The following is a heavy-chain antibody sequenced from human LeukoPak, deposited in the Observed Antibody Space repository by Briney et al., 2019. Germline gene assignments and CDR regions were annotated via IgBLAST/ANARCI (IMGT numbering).Heavy chain of an antibody. CDR1: GFNFSDYY. J-gene: IGHJ4*02. CDR3: ARQKRTFDY. Sequence: GGTLRLSCEASGFNFSDYYMTWIRQAPGKGLEWLSYISPNSYSTYYTASVRGGFTISRDNSKNSMYLQMNSLRAEDTALYYCARQKRTFDYWGRGTLVTVSS. CDR2: ISPNSYST. V-gene: IGHV3-11*01.